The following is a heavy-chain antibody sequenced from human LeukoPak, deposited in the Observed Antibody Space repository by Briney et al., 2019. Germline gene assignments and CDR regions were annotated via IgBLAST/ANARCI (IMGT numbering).Heavy chain of an antibody. Sequence: GGSLRLSCAASGFTFSSYAMHWVRQAPGKGLEWVSTISGSGGSTYYADSVKGRFTISRDNSKDTVYLQVNSLRAEDTAVYYCAKDSRSLPYCFDFWGQGTLVTVSS. CDR1: GFTFSSYA. CDR2: ISGSGGST. J-gene: IGHJ4*02. CDR3: AKDSRSLPYCFDF. V-gene: IGHV3-23*01.